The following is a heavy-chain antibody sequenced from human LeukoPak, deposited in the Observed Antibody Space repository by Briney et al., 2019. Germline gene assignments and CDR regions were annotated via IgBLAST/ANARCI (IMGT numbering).Heavy chain of an antibody. Sequence: GGSLRPSCAASGFTFSTYWMSWVRQAPGKGLEWVANIKEDGSDKYYVDSVKGRFTISRDNAKNSLYLQMNSLRAEDTAVYYCARLGYCSAGNCFYSMDVWGKGTTVTVSS. V-gene: IGHV3-7*03. CDR3: ARLGYCSAGNCFYSMDV. J-gene: IGHJ6*04. D-gene: IGHD2-15*01. CDR1: GFTFSTYW. CDR2: IKEDGSDK.